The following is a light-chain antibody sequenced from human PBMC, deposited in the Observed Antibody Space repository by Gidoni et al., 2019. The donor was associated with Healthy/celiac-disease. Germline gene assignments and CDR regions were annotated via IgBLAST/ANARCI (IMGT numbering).Light chain of an antibody. CDR3: QQLNSYCT. Sequence: DIQLTQSPSFLSASVGDRVTITCRASQGISSYLAWYQQKPGKAPKLLIYAASTLQSGFPSRFSGSGSGTEFTLTISSLQPEDFATYYCQQLNSYCTFGPGTKVDIK. V-gene: IGKV1-9*01. J-gene: IGKJ3*01. CDR2: AAS. CDR1: QGISSY.